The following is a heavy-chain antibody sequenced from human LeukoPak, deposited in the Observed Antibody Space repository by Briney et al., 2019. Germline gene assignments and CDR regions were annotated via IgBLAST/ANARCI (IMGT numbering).Heavy chain of an antibody. V-gene: IGHV4-31*03. J-gene: IGHJ4*01. CDR3: ARSTVPYYFDY. D-gene: IGHD4-17*01. Sequence: SQTLSLTCTVSGGSISSGGYYWSWIRQRPGKDLEWIGYIYYSGNTYYNPSLKSRVTISVDTSKNQFSLKLNSATAADTAVYYCARSTVPYYFDYWGQGTLVTVSS. CDR2: IYYSGNT. CDR1: GGSISSGGYY.